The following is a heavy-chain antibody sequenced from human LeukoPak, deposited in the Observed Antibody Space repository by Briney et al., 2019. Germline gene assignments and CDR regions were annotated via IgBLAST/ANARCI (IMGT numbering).Heavy chain of an antibody. CDR1: GGTFSSYA. Sequence: SVKVSCKASGGTFSSYAINWVRQAPGQGLEWMGGIIPIFGTANYAQKFQGRVTITADESTSTAYMELSSLRSEDTAVYYCARVPNYYGSGPYYFDYWGQGTLVTVSS. CDR2: IIPIFGTA. D-gene: IGHD3-10*01. V-gene: IGHV1-69*13. CDR3: ARVPNYYGSGPYYFDY. J-gene: IGHJ4*02.